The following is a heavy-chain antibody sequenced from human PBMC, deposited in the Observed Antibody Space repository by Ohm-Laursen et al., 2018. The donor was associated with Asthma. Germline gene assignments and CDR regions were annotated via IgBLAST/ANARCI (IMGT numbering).Heavy chain of an antibody. CDR2: IYYSGST. CDR1: GGSISSYY. D-gene: IGHD4-17*01. Sequence: GTLSLTCTVSGGSISSYYWSWIRQPPGKGLEWIGYIYYSGSTNYNPSLKSRVTISVDTSKNQFSLKLSSVTAADTAVYYCARDPSHDYGDYYYGMDVWGQGTTVTVSS. V-gene: IGHV4-59*01. CDR3: ARDPSHDYGDYYYGMDV. J-gene: IGHJ6*02.